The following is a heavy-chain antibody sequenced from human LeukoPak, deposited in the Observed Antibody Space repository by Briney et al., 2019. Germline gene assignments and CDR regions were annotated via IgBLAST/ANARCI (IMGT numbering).Heavy chain of an antibody. Sequence: GGSLRLSCAASGFTFSDYYMSWIRQAPGKGLEWVSYISSSSSYTNYADSVKGRFTISGDNAKNSLYLQMNSLRAEDTAVYYCARVYSYGYFDYWGQGTLVTVSS. J-gene: IGHJ4*02. D-gene: IGHD5-18*01. V-gene: IGHV3-11*06. CDR2: ISSSSSYT. CDR3: ARVYSYGYFDY. CDR1: GFTFSDYY.